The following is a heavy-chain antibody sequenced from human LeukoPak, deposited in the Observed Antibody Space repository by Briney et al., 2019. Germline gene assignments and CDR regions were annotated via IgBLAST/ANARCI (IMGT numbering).Heavy chain of an antibody. Sequence: SVKVSCKASGGTFSSYAISWVRQAPGQGLEWMGGIIPIFGTANYAQKFQGRVTITADESTSTAYMELSSLRSEDTAVYYCARGLSSQYSSSWYDSDYWGQGTLVTVSS. CDR2: IIPIFGTA. J-gene: IGHJ4*02. CDR3: ARGLSSQYSSSWYDSDY. D-gene: IGHD6-13*01. CDR1: GGTFSSYA. V-gene: IGHV1-69*13.